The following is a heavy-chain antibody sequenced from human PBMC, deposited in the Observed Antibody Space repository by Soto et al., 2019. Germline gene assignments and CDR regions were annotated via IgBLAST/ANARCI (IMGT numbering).Heavy chain of an antibody. CDR3: ARGRITIFGVVNTGNYYMDV. D-gene: IGHD3-3*01. J-gene: IGHJ6*03. Sequence: GGSLRLSCAASGFTFSSYWMHWVRQAPGKGLVWVSRINSDGSSTSYADSVKGRFTISRDNAKNTLYLQMNSLRAEDTAVYYCARGRITIFGVVNTGNYYMDVWGKGTTVTVSS. V-gene: IGHV3-74*01. CDR2: INSDGSST. CDR1: GFTFSSYW.